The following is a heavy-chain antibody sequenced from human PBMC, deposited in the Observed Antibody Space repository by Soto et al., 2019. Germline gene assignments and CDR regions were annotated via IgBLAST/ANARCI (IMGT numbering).Heavy chain of an antibody. Sequence: QVQLVQSGAEVKKPGASVKVSCKASGYTFTSYGISWVRQAPGQGLEWMGWISAYNGNTNYAQKLQGRVTMTTDTXXXXXXXXXXXXXXXXXAXXXXXXXPGPRSDSWGQGTLVPVSS. CDR2: ISAYNGNT. J-gene: IGHJ4*02. CDR3: XXXPGPRSDS. V-gene: IGHV1-18*01. D-gene: IGHD3-10*01. CDR1: GYTFTSYG.